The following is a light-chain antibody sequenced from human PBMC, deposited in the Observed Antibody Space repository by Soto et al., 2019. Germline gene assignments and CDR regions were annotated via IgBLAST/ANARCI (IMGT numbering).Light chain of an antibody. CDR2: DAS. CDR3: QQRCNWPPVT. J-gene: IGKJ4*01. Sequence: EIVLTQSPATLSLSPGERATLSCRASQSVSACLAWYQQKPAQAPRLLIYDASNRATGIPARFSGSGSGTDFTLTISSLEPEDFAVYYCQQRCNWPPVTFGGGTKVEIK. V-gene: IGKV3-11*01. CDR1: QSVSAC.